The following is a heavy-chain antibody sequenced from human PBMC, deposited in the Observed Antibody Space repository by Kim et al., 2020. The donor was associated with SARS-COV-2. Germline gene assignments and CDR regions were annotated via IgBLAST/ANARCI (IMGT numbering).Heavy chain of an antibody. V-gene: IGHV4-39*01. D-gene: IGHD2-15*01. Sequence: PALRSRVTISVDTSKNQFSLKLSSVTAADTAVYYCARLYVASKRPRAFDIWGQGTMVTVSS. J-gene: IGHJ3*02. CDR3: ARLYVASKRPRAFDI.